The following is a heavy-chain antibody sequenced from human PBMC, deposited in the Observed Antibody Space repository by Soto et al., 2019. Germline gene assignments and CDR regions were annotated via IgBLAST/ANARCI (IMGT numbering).Heavy chain of an antibody. V-gene: IGHV3-15*01. J-gene: IGHJ6*02. CDR2: IRSNADGGTV. Sequence: DVQLVESGGGVVKPGGSLRLSCRTSGFTFTKAWMRWVRQAPGQGLEWVGRIRSNADGGTVEYAAPVKGRFIISRDDSTKTLYLEMNSLDSEDTGVYYCTAAGVRGVVMSGMDVWGQGTAVTVSS. D-gene: IGHD3-10*01. CDR1: GFTFTKAW. CDR3: TAAGVRGVVMSGMDV.